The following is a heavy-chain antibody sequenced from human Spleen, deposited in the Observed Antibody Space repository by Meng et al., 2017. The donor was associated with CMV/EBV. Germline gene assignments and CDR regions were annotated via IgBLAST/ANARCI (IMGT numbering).Heavy chain of an antibody. Sequence: GDSLKISCKGSGYRFTTYWIAWVRQMPGKGLEWMGSIYPGDSDTKYSPSFQGQITISADKSINPAYLRWSSLKASDTAISFCARHYNSAWEFDSWGQGTLVTVSS. CDR2: IYPGDSDT. D-gene: IGHD6-19*01. V-gene: IGHV5-51*01. CDR1: GYRFTTYW. J-gene: IGHJ4*02. CDR3: ARHYNSAWEFDS.